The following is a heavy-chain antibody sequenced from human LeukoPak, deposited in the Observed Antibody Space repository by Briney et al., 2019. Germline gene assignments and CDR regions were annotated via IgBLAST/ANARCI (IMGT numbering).Heavy chain of an antibody. Sequence: GGSLRLSCAASGFTFSSYAMSWVRQAPGKGLEWVSAISGSGGSTYYADSVKGRSTISRDNSKNTLYLQMNSLRAEDTAVYYCASTRDKKVKGYCSGGSCYNPYWGQGTLVTVSS. CDR2: ISGSGGST. J-gene: IGHJ4*02. V-gene: IGHV3-23*01. CDR3: ASTRDKKVKGYCSGGSCYNPY. CDR1: GFTFSSYA. D-gene: IGHD2-15*01.